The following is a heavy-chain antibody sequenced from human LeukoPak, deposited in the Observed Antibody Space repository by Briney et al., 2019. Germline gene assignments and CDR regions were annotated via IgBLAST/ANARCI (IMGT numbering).Heavy chain of an antibody. Sequence: PSETLSLTCTVSRGSINTYYWSWIRQPPGKGLEWIGCIYYSGSTDYNPSLKGRVTISVDTSKSQFSLKLSSVTAADTAVYYCARRIVSVPAIQEGNWLDPWGQGTVVSVSS. J-gene: IGHJ5*02. CDR3: ARRIVSVPAIQEGNWLDP. CDR2: IYYSGST. V-gene: IGHV4-59*08. CDR1: RGSINTYY. D-gene: IGHD2-21*02.